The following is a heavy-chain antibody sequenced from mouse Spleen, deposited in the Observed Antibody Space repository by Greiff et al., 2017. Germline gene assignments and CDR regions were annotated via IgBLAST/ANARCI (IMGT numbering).Heavy chain of an antibody. V-gene: IGHV14-1*01. Sequence: VQLKQSGAELVRPGASVKLSCTASGFNIKDYYMHWVKQRPEQGLEWIGRIDPEDGDTEYAPKFQGKATMTADTSSNTAYLQLSSLTSEDTAVYYCTTGEYYGNYRGAYWGQGTLVTVSA. CDR3: TTGEYYGNYRGAY. CDR1: GFNIKDYY. CDR2: IDPEDGDT. D-gene: IGHD2-1*01. J-gene: IGHJ3*01.